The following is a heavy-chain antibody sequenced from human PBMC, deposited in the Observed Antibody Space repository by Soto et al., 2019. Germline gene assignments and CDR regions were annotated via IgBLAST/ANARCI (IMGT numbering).Heavy chain of an antibody. V-gene: IGHV3-23*01. Sequence: EVQLLESGGGLVQPGGSLRLSCAASGFTFSSYVMSWVRQAPGKGLEWVSGISGSGGSTYYADSVKGRFTISRDNAKNTLYLQTSRLSPEPSAVYYCAQVPYVILSGYYPPLYFDYWGQGTLVTVSS. J-gene: IGHJ4*02. D-gene: IGHD3-9*01. CDR3: AQVPYVILSGYYPPLYFDY. CDR1: GFTFSSYV. CDR2: ISGSGGST.